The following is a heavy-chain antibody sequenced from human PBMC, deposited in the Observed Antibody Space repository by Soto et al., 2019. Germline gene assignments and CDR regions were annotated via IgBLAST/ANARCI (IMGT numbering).Heavy chain of an antibody. CDR3: AKTHDYGSGSCHTWGSFDP. D-gene: IGHD3-10*01. CDR2: TSGNNDYT. J-gene: IGHJ5*02. Sequence: QVHLVQSGAEVKKPGASVKVSCKASGYTFTTYGISWVRQAPGQGLEWMGWTSGNNDYTMYPQKLQGRGTMTTDTSTSTAYMELRIMRSDDTAVNLCAKTHDYGSGSCHTWGSFDPWGQGTLVTVSS. CDR1: GYTFTTYG. V-gene: IGHV1-18*01.